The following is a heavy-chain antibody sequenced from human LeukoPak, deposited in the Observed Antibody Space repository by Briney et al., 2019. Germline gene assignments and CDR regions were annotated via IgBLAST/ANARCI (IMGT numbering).Heavy chain of an antibody. Sequence: SETLSLTCTVSGGSISSYYWSWIRQPPGKGLEWIGYIYYSGSTNYNPSLKSRVTISVDTSKNQFSLKLSSVTAADTAVYYCARQNYGDYPDYWGQGTLVTVPS. J-gene: IGHJ4*02. D-gene: IGHD4-17*01. V-gene: IGHV4-59*08. CDR2: IYYSGST. CDR3: ARQNYGDYPDY. CDR1: GGSISSYY.